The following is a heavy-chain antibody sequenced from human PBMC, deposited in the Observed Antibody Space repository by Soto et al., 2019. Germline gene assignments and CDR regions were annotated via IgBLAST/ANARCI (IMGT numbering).Heavy chain of an antibody. Sequence: QVQLQQWGAGLLKPSETLSLTCAVYGGSFSGYYWSWIRQPPGKGLEWIGEINHSGSTNYNPSLKSRVTISVDTSKNQFSLKLSTVTAADTAVYYSARGPSWRGGFDYWGQGTLVTVSS. V-gene: IGHV4-34*01. CDR3: ARGPSWRGGFDY. D-gene: IGHD6-13*01. J-gene: IGHJ4*02. CDR1: GGSFSGYY. CDR2: INHSGST.